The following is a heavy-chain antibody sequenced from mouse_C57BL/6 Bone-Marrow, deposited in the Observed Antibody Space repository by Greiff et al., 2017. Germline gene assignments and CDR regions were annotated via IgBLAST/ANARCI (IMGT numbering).Heavy chain of an antibody. Sequence: VQLLQSGAELVRPGASVTLSCTASGFTFTDYEMHWVKQTPVHGLEWIGAIDPETGGTAYNQKFKGKAILTADKSSSTAYMELRSLKSEDSAVYYCTRVLRGFAYWGRGTLVTVSA. CDR3: TRVLRGFAY. CDR2: IDPETGGT. J-gene: IGHJ3*01. CDR1: GFTFTDYE. V-gene: IGHV1-15*01. D-gene: IGHD1-1*01.